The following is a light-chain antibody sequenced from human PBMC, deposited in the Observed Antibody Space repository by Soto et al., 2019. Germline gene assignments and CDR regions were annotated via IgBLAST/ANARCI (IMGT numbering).Light chain of an antibody. CDR2: GAS. Sequence: EIVMTQSPATLSVSPGERATLSCRASQSVSSNLAWYQQKPGQAPRPLISGASTSATGIPARFSGSGSGTECALTSSGLQYEDFAVYYCQQCGHWPLTFGQGTRLEIK. CDR3: QQCGHWPLT. V-gene: IGKV3-15*01. J-gene: IGKJ5*01. CDR1: QSVSSN.